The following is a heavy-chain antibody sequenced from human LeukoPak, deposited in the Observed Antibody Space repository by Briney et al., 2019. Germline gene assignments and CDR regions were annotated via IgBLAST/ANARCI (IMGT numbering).Heavy chain of an antibody. J-gene: IGHJ4*02. CDR2: IYYSGST. Sequence: SETLSLTCTVSGGSIRSSSYYWGWIRQPPGKGLEWIGSIYYSGSTYYNPSLKSRVTISVDTSKNQFSLKLSSVTAADTAVYYCARGRGSGWSYYFDYWGQGTLVTVSS. CDR1: GGSIRSSSYY. D-gene: IGHD6-19*01. V-gene: IGHV4-39*07. CDR3: ARGRGSGWSYYFDY.